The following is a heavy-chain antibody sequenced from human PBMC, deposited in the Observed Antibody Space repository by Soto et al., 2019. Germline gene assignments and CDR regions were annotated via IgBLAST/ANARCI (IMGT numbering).Heavy chain of an antibody. Sequence: QVQLVQSGAEVRKPGSSVKVSCKASGGTFSSYSISWVRQAPGQGLEWMGRIISVLGLPNYAQKFQGRVTITADKSTSTAYMELRSLRYEDTAVYYCARDRCSSTSCARGNWYFDLWGRGTLVTVSS. CDR1: GGTFSSYS. D-gene: IGHD2-2*01. CDR2: IISVLGLP. J-gene: IGHJ2*01. V-gene: IGHV1-69*08. CDR3: ARDRCSSTSCARGNWYFDL.